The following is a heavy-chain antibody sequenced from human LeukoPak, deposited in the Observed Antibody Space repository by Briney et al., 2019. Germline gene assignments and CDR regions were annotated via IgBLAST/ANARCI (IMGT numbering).Heavy chain of an antibody. V-gene: IGHV3-48*03. J-gene: IGHJ6*03. CDR2: ISSSGSTI. D-gene: IGHD6-19*01. Sequence: GGSLRLPCAASGFTFSSYEMNWVRQAPGKGLEWVSYISSSGSTIYYADSVKGRFTISRDNAKNSLYPQMNSLRAEDTALYYCARDQAQYSSGWYKFNYYYYYYMDVWGKGTTVTISS. CDR3: ARDQAQYSSGWYKFNYYYYYYMDV. CDR1: GFTFSSYE.